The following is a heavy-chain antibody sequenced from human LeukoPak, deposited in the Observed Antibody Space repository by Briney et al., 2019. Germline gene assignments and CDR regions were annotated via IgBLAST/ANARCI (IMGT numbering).Heavy chain of an antibody. J-gene: IGHJ4*02. Sequence: GGSLRLSCAASGFTVSSNYMSWVRQAPGKGLEWVSVIYSGGSTYYADSVKGRFTISRDDSKNTLYLQMNSLRAEDTAVYYCARVPAVGLYRFDYWGQGTLVTVSS. CDR1: GFTVSSNY. D-gene: IGHD4-11*01. CDR2: IYSGGST. CDR3: ARVPAVGLYRFDY. V-gene: IGHV3-66*01.